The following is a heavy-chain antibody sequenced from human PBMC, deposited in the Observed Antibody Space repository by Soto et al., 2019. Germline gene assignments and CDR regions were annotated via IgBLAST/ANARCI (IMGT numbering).Heavy chain of an antibody. V-gene: IGHV7-4-1*01. CDR1: GYTFTSYA. CDR2: INTNTGNP. Sequence: ASVKVSCKASGYTFTSYAMNWVRQAPGQGLEWMGWINTNTGNPTYAQGFTGRFVFSLDTSVSTAYLQICSLKAEDTAVYYCARDGSSWYEEDNWFDPWGQGTLVTVSS. D-gene: IGHD6-13*01. J-gene: IGHJ5*02. CDR3: ARDGSSWYEEDNWFDP.